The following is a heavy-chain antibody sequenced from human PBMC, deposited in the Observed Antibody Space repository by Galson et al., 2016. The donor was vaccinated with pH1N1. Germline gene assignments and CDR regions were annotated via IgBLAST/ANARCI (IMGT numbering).Heavy chain of an antibody. CDR2: IDPSGGGT. V-gene: IGHV1-46*01. J-gene: IGHJ4*02. D-gene: IGHD1-26*01. CDR3: TRDLGRRCEY. CDR1: GYTFTTNY. Sequence: SVKVSCKASGYTFTTNYIHWVRQAPGQGLEWMGVIDPSGGGTTYAQKFQARVTMTRDTSTSTVYMDLSSLKSEDTDVYYCTRDLGRRCEYWGQGTLVTVSS.